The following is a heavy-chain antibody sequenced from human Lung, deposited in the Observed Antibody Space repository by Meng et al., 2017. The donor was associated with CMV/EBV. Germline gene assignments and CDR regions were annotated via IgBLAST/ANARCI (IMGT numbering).Heavy chain of an antibody. V-gene: IGHV3-7*04. CDR1: TLTFRSYW. CDR2: IKQDGSEK. Sequence: GGSLRLSCADSTLTFRSYWMSWVRQAPGNGLEWVANIKQDGSEKFYADSVKGRFTISRDTAQKSLYLEMSNLRVEDTAVYYCAKDGGARGHKAYWGQGTLVXVSS. CDR3: AKDGGARGHKAY. J-gene: IGHJ4*02. D-gene: IGHD3-16*01.